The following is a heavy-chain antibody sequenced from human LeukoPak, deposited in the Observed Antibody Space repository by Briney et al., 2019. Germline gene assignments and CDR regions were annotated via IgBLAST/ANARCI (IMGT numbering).Heavy chain of an antibody. D-gene: IGHD3-3*01. Sequence: PGRSLRLSCAASGFTFSSYGMHRVRQAPGKGLEWVAVIWYDGSNKYYADSVKGRFTISRDNSKNTLYLQMNSLRAEDTAVYYCARDRDWSGHCCYHTYGMDVWGQGTTVTVSS. J-gene: IGHJ6*02. CDR2: IWYDGSNK. V-gene: IGHV3-33*01. CDR3: ARDRDWSGHCCYHTYGMDV. CDR1: GFTFSSYG.